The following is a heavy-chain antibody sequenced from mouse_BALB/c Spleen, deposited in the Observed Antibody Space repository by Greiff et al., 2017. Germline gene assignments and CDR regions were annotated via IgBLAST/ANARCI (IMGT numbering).Heavy chain of an antibody. D-gene: IGHD1-1*02. J-gene: IGHJ2*01. CDR2: ISYSGST. Sequence: EVQLVESGPGLVKPSQSLSLTCTVTGYSITSDYAWNWIRQFPGNKLEWMGYISYSGSTSYNPSLKSRISITRDTSKNQFFLQLNSVTTEDTATYYCARSGYYGARTFVYFDYWGQGTTLTVSS. V-gene: IGHV3-2*02. CDR1: GYSITSDYA. CDR3: ARSGYYGARTFVYFDY.